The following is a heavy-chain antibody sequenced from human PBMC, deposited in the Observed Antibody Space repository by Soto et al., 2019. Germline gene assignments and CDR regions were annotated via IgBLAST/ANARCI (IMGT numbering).Heavy chain of an antibody. CDR2: INHSGST. D-gene: IGHD2-2*02. J-gene: IGHJ6*02. V-gene: IGHV4-34*01. Sequence: PSETLSLTCAVYGGSFSGYYWSWIRQPPGKGLEWIGEINHSGSTNYNPSLKSRVTISVDTSKNQFSLKLSSVTAADTAVYYCVGDIVVVPAAIRAYYYYGMDVWGQGTTVS. CDR3: VGDIVVVPAAIRAYYYYGMDV. CDR1: GGSFSGYY.